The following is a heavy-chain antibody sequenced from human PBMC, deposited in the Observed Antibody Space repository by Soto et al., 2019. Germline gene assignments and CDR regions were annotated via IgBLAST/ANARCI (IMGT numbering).Heavy chain of an antibody. Sequence: HPGGSLRLSCAASGFTFCTYSMNWVRQAPGKGLEWVSYISTSSSTIYYADSVKGRFTISRVNAKNSLYLQMNSLRAEDTAVYYCARPSFDIWGQGTMVTVSS. CDR1: GFTFCTYS. CDR3: ARPSFDI. V-gene: IGHV3-48*01. CDR2: ISTSSSTI. J-gene: IGHJ3*02.